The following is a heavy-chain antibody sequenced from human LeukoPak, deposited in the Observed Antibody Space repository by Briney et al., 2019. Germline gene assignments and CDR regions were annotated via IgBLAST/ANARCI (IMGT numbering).Heavy chain of an antibody. CDR2: IIPIFGTA. CDR3: AREVTMIVGAFDI. Sequence: SVKVSCKASGGTFSSYAISWVRQAPGQGLEWMGGIIPIFGTANYAQKFQGRVTITADESTSTAYMELSSLRSEDTAVYYCAREVTMIVGAFDIWGQGTMVTVSS. D-gene: IGHD3-22*01. J-gene: IGHJ3*02. CDR1: GGTFSSYA. V-gene: IGHV1-69*13.